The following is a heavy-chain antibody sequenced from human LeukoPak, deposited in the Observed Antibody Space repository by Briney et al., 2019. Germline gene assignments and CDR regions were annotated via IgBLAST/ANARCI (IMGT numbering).Heavy chain of an antibody. Sequence: SETLSLTCSVSSGFISSYYWTWIRQSPGKGLEWIGRIYTSGSTNYNPSLKSRVTISVDTSKNQFSLKLSSVTAADTAVYYCARDPEYSSSRSFGYYYYYMDVWGKGTTVTVSS. CDR3: ARDPEYSSSRSFGYYYYYMDV. D-gene: IGHD6-6*01. V-gene: IGHV4-4*07. CDR1: SGFISSYY. J-gene: IGHJ6*03. CDR2: IYTSGST.